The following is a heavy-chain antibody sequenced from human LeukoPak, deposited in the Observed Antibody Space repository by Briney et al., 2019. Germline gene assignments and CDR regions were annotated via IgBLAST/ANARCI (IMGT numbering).Heavy chain of an antibody. CDR2: IWFDGTKR. Sequence: GSLRLSCAASGFKFSSYGMHWVRQAPGKGLEWVAFIWFDGTKRYYADSVKGRFTISRDNSKNTLYLQMNSLRVEDTAVYYCAKVKYYYDNTGRYYFDYWGQGTLVTVSS. V-gene: IGHV3-30*02. D-gene: IGHD3-22*01. CDR1: GFKFSSYG. CDR3: AKVKYYYDNTGRYYFDY. J-gene: IGHJ4*02.